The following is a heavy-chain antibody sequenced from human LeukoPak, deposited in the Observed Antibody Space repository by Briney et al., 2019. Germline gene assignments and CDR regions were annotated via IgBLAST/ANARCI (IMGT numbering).Heavy chain of an antibody. D-gene: IGHD5-18*01. CDR3: AKGMPDMAYLDC. Sequence: GGSLRLSCAASGFTLSNYGMSWVRQAPGKGLEWVSYITISGGTYYADSVKGRFTISRDSAKNSLSLQMSSLRAEDTAVYYCAKGMPDMAYLDCWGQGTLVTVSS. CDR1: GFTLSNYG. CDR2: ITISGGT. V-gene: IGHV3-48*01. J-gene: IGHJ4*02.